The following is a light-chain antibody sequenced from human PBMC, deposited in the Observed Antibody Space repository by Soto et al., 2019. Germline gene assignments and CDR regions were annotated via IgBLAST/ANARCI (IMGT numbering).Light chain of an antibody. CDR1: SSDVGRYDY. CDR3: SSYTSGRDVYV. Sequence: QSALTQPRSVSGSPGQSVTISCTGTSSDVGRYDYVSWYQQHPGKAPKLIIYDVTERPAGVPDRFSGSKSGNTASLTISGLQADDEADYYCSSYTSGRDVYVFGGGTKVTVL. J-gene: IGLJ1*01. V-gene: IGLV2-11*01. CDR2: DVT.